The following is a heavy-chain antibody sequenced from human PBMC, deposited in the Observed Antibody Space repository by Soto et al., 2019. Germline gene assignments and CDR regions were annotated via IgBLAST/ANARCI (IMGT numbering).Heavy chain of an antibody. Sequence: QVQLVQSGAEVKKPGSSMKVSCKASGGTFSSYAISWVRQAPGQGLEWMGGIIPIFGTANYAQKFQGRVTITADESTSTAYMELSSLRSEDTAVYYCARDTYYYDSSGHWGDAFDIWGQGTMVTVSS. CDR1: GGTFSSYA. D-gene: IGHD3-22*01. CDR2: IIPIFGTA. J-gene: IGHJ3*02. V-gene: IGHV1-69*01. CDR3: ARDTYYYDSSGHWGDAFDI.